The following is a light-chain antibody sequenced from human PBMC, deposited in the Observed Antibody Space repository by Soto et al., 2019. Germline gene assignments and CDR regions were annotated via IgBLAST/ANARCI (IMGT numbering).Light chain of an antibody. Sequence: QSVLTQPASVSGSPGQSITISCTGTSSDVGSYNLVSWYQQHPGKAPKLMIYEVSKRPSGVSNRFSGSKSGNTASLTISGLQVEGGADYNCCSYAGSSTSFAVFGGGTQLTVL. V-gene: IGLV2-23*02. CDR2: EVS. CDR1: SSDVGSYNL. J-gene: IGLJ7*01. CDR3: CSYAGSSTSFAV.